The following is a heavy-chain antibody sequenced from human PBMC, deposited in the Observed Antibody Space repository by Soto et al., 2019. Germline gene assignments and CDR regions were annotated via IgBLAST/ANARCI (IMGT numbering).Heavy chain of an antibody. CDR3: AKSQGHTVNDFWGTHETFDI. CDR1: GFTFSSYA. CDR2: VSGSGGSP. J-gene: IGHJ3*02. Sequence: HPGGSLRLSCAASGFTFSSYAMNWVRQAPGKGLEWVSAVSGSGGSPYYSDSVKGRFTISSDNSKNMLYLQMNSLRAEDTAIYYCAKSQGHTVNDFWGTHETFDIWGQGTMVTVSS. D-gene: IGHD3-3*01. V-gene: IGHV3-23*01.